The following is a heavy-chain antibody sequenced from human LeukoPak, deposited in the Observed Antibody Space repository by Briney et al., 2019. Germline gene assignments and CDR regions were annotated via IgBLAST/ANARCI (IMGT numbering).Heavy chain of an antibody. V-gene: IGHV4-59*13. CDR1: GGSISSYY. J-gene: IGHJ6*02. CDR3: ARTPSDGYNFVYYYYGMDV. Sequence: SETLSLTCTVSGGSISSYYWSWIRQPPGKGLDWIGYIYYSGSTNYNPSLKSRVTISVDTSKNQFSLKLSSVTAADTAVYYCARTPSDGYNFVYYYYGMDVWGQGTTVTVSS. CDR2: IYYSGST. D-gene: IGHD5-24*01.